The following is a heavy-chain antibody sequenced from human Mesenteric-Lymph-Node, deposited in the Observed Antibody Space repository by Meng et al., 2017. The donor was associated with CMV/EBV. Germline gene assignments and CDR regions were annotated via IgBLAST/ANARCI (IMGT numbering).Heavy chain of an antibody. D-gene: IGHD3-9*01. V-gene: IGHV4-34*01. J-gene: IGHJ4*02. CDR3: ARGSSYDILTGYFDY. CDR2: INHSGST. CDR1: GGSFSGYY. Sequence: PQWGAGRFKPSGSLSGTGACYGGSFSGYYWNWIRQSPEKGLEWIGEINHSGSTTYNPSFTSRIIISVDTSTNQISLNMSSVTAADTAVYYCARGSSYDILTGYFDYWGQGALVTAPQ.